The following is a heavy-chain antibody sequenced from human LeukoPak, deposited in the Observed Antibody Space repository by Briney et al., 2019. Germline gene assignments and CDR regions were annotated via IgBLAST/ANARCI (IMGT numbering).Heavy chain of an antibody. V-gene: IGHV3-66*02. D-gene: IGHD3-10*01. CDR2: IYSGGST. Sequence: GGSLRLSCAASGFTVSSNYMSWVRQAPGKGLEWVSVIYSGGSTYYADSVKGRFTISRDNSKSTLYLQMNSLRAEGTAVYYCARESGPYGSGRGIFDYWGQGTLVTVSS. CDR1: GFTVSSNY. J-gene: IGHJ4*02. CDR3: ARESGPYGSGRGIFDY.